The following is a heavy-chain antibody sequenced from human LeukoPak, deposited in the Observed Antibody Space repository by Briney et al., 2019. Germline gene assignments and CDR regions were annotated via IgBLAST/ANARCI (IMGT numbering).Heavy chain of an antibody. V-gene: IGHV3-7*03. CDR2: IKQDGSEK. J-gene: IGHJ5*02. D-gene: IGHD5-18*01. Sequence: GGSLRLSCAASGFTFSSYWMSWVRQAPGKGLEWVANIKQDGSEKYYVDSVKGRFTISRDNSKNTLYLQMNSLRAEDTAVYYCAKDPSARGYSYGYPWFDPWGQGTLVTVSS. CDR1: GFTFSSYW. CDR3: AKDPSARGYSYGYPWFDP.